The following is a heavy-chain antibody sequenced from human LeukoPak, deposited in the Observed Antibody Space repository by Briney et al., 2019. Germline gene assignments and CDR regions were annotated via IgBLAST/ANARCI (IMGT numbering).Heavy chain of an antibody. CDR1: GFTFSSYA. D-gene: IGHD2-2*01. CDR2: ISGSGVST. CDR3: AKDAVYCSSTSCYRGALDY. V-gene: IGHV3-23*01. Sequence: GGSLRLSCAASGFTFSSYAMSWVRQAPGKGLEWVSAISGSGVSTYYADSVKGRFTISRDNSKNTLYLQMNSLRAEDTAVYYCAKDAVYCSSTSCYRGALDYWGQGTLVTVSS. J-gene: IGHJ4*02.